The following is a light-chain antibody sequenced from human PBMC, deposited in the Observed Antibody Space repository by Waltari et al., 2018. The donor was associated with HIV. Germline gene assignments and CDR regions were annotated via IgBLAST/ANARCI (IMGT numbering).Light chain of an antibody. CDR3: VQALETPT. V-gene: IGKV2-28*01. CDR1: QSLRHTNGYNY. Sequence: DIVMTQSPLSLPVTPGHPASIPCRSSQSLRHTNGYNYLDWYLQKAGQSPQLLIYLGFNRASGVPDRFSGSGSGTDFTLKISRVEAEDVGVYYCVQALETPTFGPGTKVDIK. J-gene: IGKJ3*01. CDR2: LGF.